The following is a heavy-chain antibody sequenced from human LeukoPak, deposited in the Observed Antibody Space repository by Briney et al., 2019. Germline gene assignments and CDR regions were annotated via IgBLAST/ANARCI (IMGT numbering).Heavy chain of an antibody. Sequence: GGSLRLSCVASGITFSNYAMSWVRQAPGKGLEWVSTISGSGGSTYYVDSVKGRFTISRDNSKNTLHLQMNSLRAEDTAVYYCAKGEEEYYYYGMDVWGQGTTVTVSS. CDR1: GITFSNYA. CDR2: ISGSGGST. J-gene: IGHJ6*02. D-gene: IGHD1-26*01. V-gene: IGHV3-23*01. CDR3: AKGEEEYYYYGMDV.